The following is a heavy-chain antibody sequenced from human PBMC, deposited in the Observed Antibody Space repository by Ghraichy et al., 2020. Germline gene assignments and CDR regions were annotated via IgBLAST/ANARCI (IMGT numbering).Heavy chain of an antibody. CDR1: EFTFDGYP. V-gene: IGHV3-23*01. J-gene: IGHJ3*01. CDR2: LGADGRST. D-gene: IGHD3-10*01. CDR3: AKEGGRLGEGAFDV. Sequence: ETLSLTFAVSEFTFDGYPMTWVRQSPGKGLEWVSTLGADGRSTFYADSVKGRFTISRDKSKRTMYLQMNSLRADDTAVYYCAKEGGRLGEGAFDVWGQGTKVTVSS.